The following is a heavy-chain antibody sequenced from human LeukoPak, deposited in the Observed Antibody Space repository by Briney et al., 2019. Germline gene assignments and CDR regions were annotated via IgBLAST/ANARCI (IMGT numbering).Heavy chain of an antibody. CDR1: GFTFSSYW. V-gene: IGHV3-7*01. CDR2: IKQDGSEK. J-gene: IGHJ6*03. CDR3: ARANKYSSSWYVYYYYYMDV. Sequence: PGGSLRLSCAASGFTFSSYWMSWVRQAPGKGLEWVANIKQDGSEKYYVDSVKGRFTISRDNAKNSLYLQMNSLRAEDTAVYYCARANKYSSSWYVYYYYYMDVWGKGTTVTISS. D-gene: IGHD6-13*01.